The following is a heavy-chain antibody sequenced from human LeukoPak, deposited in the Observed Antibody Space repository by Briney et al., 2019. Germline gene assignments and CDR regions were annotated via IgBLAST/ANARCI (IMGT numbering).Heavy chain of an antibody. Sequence: SETLSLTCTVSGGSISSGSYYWSWIRQPAGKRLEWIGHIYYRGSTYYNPSLKSRVTMSVDTSKNQFSLKLSSVTAADTAVYYCARDIAAALYNWFDPWGQGTLVTVSS. V-gene: IGHV4-61*10. D-gene: IGHD6-13*01. CDR2: IYYRGST. CDR3: ARDIAAALYNWFDP. J-gene: IGHJ5*02. CDR1: GGSISSGSYY.